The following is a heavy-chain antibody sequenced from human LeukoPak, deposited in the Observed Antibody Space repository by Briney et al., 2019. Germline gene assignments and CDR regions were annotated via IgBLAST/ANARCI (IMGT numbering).Heavy chain of an antibody. D-gene: IGHD2-15*01. Sequence: PGGSLRLSCAASGLTVSSNYMTWVRQAPGKGLEWVSVIYSGGSQYYADSVKGRFSISRDNSKNTVYLQMNGLRAEDTAVYYCARDRRYCSGDSCYSGVDYWGQGTPVTVSS. CDR1: GLTVSSNY. CDR2: IYSGGSQ. V-gene: IGHV3-53*01. J-gene: IGHJ4*02. CDR3: ARDRRYCSGDSCYSGVDY.